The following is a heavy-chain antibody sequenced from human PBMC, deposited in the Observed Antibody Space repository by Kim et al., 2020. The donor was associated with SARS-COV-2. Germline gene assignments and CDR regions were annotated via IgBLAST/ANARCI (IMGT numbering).Heavy chain of an antibody. V-gene: IGHV3-21*01. D-gene: IGHD5-12*01. Sequence: GGSLRLSCAASGFTFSSYSMNWVRQAPGKGLEWVSSISSSSSYIYYADSVKGRFTISRDNAKNSLYLQMNSLRAEDTAVYYCARDGVDIVARIAFDIWGQGTMVTVSS. J-gene: IGHJ3*02. CDR1: GFTFSSYS. CDR2: ISSSSSYI. CDR3: ARDGVDIVARIAFDI.